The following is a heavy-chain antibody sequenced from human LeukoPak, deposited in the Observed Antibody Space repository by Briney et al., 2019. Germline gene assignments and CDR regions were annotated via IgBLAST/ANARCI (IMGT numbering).Heavy chain of an antibody. Sequence: GGSLRLSCAASGFTFSSYAMHWVRQAPGKGLEYVSAISSNGGSTYYANSVKGRFTISRDNSKNTLYLQMGSLRAEDMAVYYCARFDRVDDAFDIWGQGTMVTVSS. J-gene: IGHJ3*02. CDR3: ARFDRVDDAFDI. CDR1: GFTFSSYA. CDR2: ISSNGGST. V-gene: IGHV3-64*01. D-gene: IGHD2-15*01.